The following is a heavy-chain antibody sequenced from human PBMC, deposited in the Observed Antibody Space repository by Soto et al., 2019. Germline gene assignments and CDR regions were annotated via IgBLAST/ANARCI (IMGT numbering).Heavy chain of an antibody. D-gene: IGHD5-12*01. CDR2: ISGGGYSI. J-gene: IGHJ4*02. CDR1: GFTFRNYA. Sequence: GGSLRLSCAASGFTFRNYAMSWVRQAPGKGLEWVSGISGGGYSIYYADFVKGRLTISRDNSENTLYLQMNSLTAEDTAVYYCAKGRGYSGYDSADYWGQGTLVTVSS. V-gene: IGHV3-23*01. CDR3: AKGRGYSGYDSADY.